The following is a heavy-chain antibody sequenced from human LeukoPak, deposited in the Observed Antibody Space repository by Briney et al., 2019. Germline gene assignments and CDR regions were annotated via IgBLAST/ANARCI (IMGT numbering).Heavy chain of an antibody. D-gene: IGHD6-19*01. CDR2: ISGSGGST. V-gene: IGHV3-23*01. J-gene: IGHJ3*02. CDR3: AKGSSGRLGSFDI. CDR1: GFTFSSYA. Sequence: GGSLRLSCAASGFTFSSYAMGWVRQAPGKGLEWVSAISGSGGSTYYADSVKGRFTISRDNSKNTLYLQMNSLRAEDTAVYYCAKGSSGRLGSFDIWGQGTMVTVSS.